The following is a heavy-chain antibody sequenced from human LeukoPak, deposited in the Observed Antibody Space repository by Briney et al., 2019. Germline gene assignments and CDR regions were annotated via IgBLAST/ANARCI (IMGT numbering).Heavy chain of an antibody. J-gene: IGHJ4*02. Sequence: AASVTVSCTASGYTFTSYGISWVRQAPGQGLEWMGWISAYNGNTNYAQKLQGRVTMTTDTSTSTAYMELRSLRSDDTAVYYCARAPYYYDSSGYYSWGQGTLVTASS. CDR1: GYTFTSYG. CDR3: ARAPYYYDSSGYYS. D-gene: IGHD3-22*01. CDR2: ISAYNGNT. V-gene: IGHV1-18*01.